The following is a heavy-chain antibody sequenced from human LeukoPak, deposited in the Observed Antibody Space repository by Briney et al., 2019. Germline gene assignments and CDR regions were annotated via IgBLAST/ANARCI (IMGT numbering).Heavy chain of an antibody. CDR2: INHSGST. D-gene: IGHD3-10*01. J-gene: IGHJ6*03. CDR3: ARVVGYSGYYYYYMDV. CDR1: GGSFSGYY. V-gene: IGHV4-34*01. Sequence: SETLSLTCAVYGGSFSGYYWSWIRQPPGKGLEWIGEINHSGSTNYNPSLRSRVTISVDTSKNQFSLKLSSVTAADTAVYYCARVVGYSGYYYYYMDVWGKGTTVTVSS.